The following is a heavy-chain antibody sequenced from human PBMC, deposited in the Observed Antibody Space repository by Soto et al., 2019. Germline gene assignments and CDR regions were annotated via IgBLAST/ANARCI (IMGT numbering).Heavy chain of an antibody. D-gene: IGHD3-10*01. CDR2: IYYSGST. V-gene: IGHV4-61*01. Sequence: SEPLSLTCTVSGGSISSSSYYWSWIRQPPGKGLEWIGYIYYSGSTNYNPSLKSRVTISVDTSKNQFSLKLSSVTAADTAVYYCARAPGSGSYYLTFDYWGQGTLVTVSS. CDR1: GGSISSSSYY. J-gene: IGHJ4*02. CDR3: ARAPGSGSYYLTFDY.